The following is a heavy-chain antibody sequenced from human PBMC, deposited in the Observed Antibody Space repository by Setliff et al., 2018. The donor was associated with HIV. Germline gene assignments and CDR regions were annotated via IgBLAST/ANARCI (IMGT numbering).Heavy chain of an antibody. D-gene: IGHD2-15*01. J-gene: IGHJ5*02. Sequence: GGSLRLSCAASGLTFMNYAMSWVRQAPGKGLAWVAQISSSGFPIYYADSVKGRFTISRDNSNNMLFLQMNSLRTEDTAVYYCARSGGDCSGISCYSLWFDPWGHGTLVTVSS. CDR2: ISSSGFPI. V-gene: IGHV3-23*01. CDR1: GLTFMNYA. CDR3: ARSGGDCSGISCYSLWFDP.